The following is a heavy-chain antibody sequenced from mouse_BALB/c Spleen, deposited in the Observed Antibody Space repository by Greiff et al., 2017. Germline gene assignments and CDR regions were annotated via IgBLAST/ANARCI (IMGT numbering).Heavy chain of an antibody. V-gene: IGHV1-9*01. D-gene: IGHD1-1*01. CDR2: ILPGSGST. CDR1: GYTFSSYW. CDR3: ARSGVITTVVDGSLWYFDV. Sequence: QVQLQQSGAELMKPGASVKISCKATGYTFSSYWIEWVKQRPGHGLEWIGEILPGSGSTNYNEKFKGKATFTADTSSNTAYMQLSSLTSEDSAVYYCARSGVITTVVDGSLWYFDVWGAGTTVTVSS. J-gene: IGHJ1*01.